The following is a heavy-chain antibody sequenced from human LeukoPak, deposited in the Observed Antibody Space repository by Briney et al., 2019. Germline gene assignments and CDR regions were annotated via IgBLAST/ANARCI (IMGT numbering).Heavy chain of an antibody. J-gene: IGHJ3*02. CDR1: GGSFSGYY. CDR2: INHSGST. CDR3: AGSRTSRPRRAFDI. D-gene: IGHD1-26*01. V-gene: IGHV4-34*01. Sequence: SETLSLTCDVYGGSFSGYYWSWIRQPPGKGLEWIGEINHSGSTNYNPSLKSRVTISVDTSKNQFALKVSSVTAADTAVYYCAGSRTSRPRRAFDIWGQGTMVTVYS.